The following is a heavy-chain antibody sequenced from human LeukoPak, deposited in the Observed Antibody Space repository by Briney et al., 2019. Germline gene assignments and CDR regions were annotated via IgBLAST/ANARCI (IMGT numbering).Heavy chain of an antibody. Sequence: GASVKVSCKASGYTFTSYGIIWVRQAPGQGLQWMGWISAHNGKTNYAQNLQGRVTMTTDTSTSTVYLELRSLTPDDTAVYYCARAGTTLLLDYWGQGTLVTVSS. D-gene: IGHD4-11*01. CDR3: ARAGTTLLLDY. CDR1: GYTFTSYG. V-gene: IGHV1-18*01. J-gene: IGHJ4*02. CDR2: ISAHNGKT.